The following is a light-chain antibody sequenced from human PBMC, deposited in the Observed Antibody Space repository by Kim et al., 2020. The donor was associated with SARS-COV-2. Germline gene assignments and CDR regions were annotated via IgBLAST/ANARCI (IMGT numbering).Light chain of an antibody. CDR1: SRDIGSYNF. J-gene: IGLJ2*01. CDR2: EVS. V-gene: IGLV2-8*01. Sequence: GQAITISCHGTSRDIGSYNFVSWYQQHPGKAPNLIIHEVSQRSSGVPDRFSGSKSGNTASLTVSGLRAEDEADYYCSSYAGSNNWLFGGGTQLTVL. CDR3: SSYAGSNNWL.